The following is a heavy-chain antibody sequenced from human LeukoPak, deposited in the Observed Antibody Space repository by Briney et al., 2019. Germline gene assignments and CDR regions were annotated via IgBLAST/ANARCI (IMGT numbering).Heavy chain of an antibody. CDR1: GGSISTYY. CDR2: IYYSGST. Sequence: SETLSLTCTVSGGSISTYYWSWIRQPPGKGLWCMGYIYYSGSTNYNPSLKSRVTISLDTSKNQFSLKLSSVTAGDTAVYYCARDSEVSSGWYPFDYWGQGTLVTVSS. V-gene: IGHV4-59*01. CDR3: ARDSEVSSGWYPFDY. J-gene: IGHJ4*02. D-gene: IGHD6-19*01.